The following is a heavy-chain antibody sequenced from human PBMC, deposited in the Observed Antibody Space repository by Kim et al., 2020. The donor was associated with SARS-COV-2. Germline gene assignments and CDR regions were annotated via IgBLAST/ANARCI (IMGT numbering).Heavy chain of an antibody. CDR1: GFTFSSYA. Sequence: GGSLRLSCAASGFTFSSYAMSWVRQAPGKGLEWVSAISGSGGSTYYADSVKGRFTISRDNSKNTLYLQMNSLRAEDTAVYYCATQKKPAARPYYYYGMDVWGQGTTVTVSS. CDR2: ISGSGGST. D-gene: IGHD2-2*01. CDR3: ATQKKPAARPYYYYGMDV. J-gene: IGHJ6*02. V-gene: IGHV3-23*01.